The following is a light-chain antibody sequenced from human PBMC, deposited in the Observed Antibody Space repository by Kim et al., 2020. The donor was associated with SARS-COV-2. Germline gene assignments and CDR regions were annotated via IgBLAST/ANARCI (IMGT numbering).Light chain of an antibody. CDR1: SSDVGGHPY. CDR2: EVY. CDR3: SSYAGEDKVL. V-gene: IGLV2-8*01. Sequence: QSALTQPPSASGSPGQSVTISCTGTSSDVGGHPYVSWYQQHPGRAPKLMIYEVYKRPSGVPDRFSGSKSGNTASLTVSGLQAEDEADYYCSSYAGEDKVLFGGGTKLAVL. J-gene: IGLJ3*02.